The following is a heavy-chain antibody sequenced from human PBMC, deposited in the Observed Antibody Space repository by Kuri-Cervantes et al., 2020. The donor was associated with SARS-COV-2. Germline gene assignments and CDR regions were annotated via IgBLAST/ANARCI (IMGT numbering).Heavy chain of an antibody. D-gene: IGHD1-26*01. J-gene: IGHJ4*02. V-gene: IGHV1-18*01. CDR3: GRDGGVGGSYRLGRS. Sequence: ASVKVSCKASGYTFTSYGISWVRQAPGQGLEWMGWISAYNGNTNYAQKFQGRVTMTRDISTSTAYMELSSLRSEDTAMYYCGRDGGVGGSYRLGRSWGQGTLVTVSS. CDR1: GYTFTSYG. CDR2: ISAYNGNT.